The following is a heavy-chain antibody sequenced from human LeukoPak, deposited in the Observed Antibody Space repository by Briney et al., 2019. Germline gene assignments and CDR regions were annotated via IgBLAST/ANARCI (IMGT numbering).Heavy chain of an antibody. CDR1: GFTVSSSY. V-gene: IGHV3-53*01. CDR2: IYRDASA. Sequence: PGGSLRLSCAASGFTVSSSYMNWVRQAPGKGLEWVSVIYRDASAYYADSVKGRFTVSRDNSKNTLYLQMNSLRAEDTAVYYCTSPSSSWFDYWGQGTLVTVSS. CDR3: TSPSSSWFDY. J-gene: IGHJ4*02. D-gene: IGHD6-13*01.